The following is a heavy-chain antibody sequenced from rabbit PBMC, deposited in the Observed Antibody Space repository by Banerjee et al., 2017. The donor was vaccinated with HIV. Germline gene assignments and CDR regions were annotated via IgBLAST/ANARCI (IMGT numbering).Heavy chain of an antibody. V-gene: IGHV1S40*01. CDR3: ARDLTGVIGWNFNL. J-gene: IGHJ4*01. D-gene: IGHD1-1*01. CDR2: IDAGSSGNN. Sequence: QSVEESGGDLVKPGGTLTLTCKASGFDFSSNAMSWVRQAPGKGLEWIACIDAGSSGNNYVANWAKGRFTISKTSSTTVTLQMTSLTAADTATYFCARDLTGVIGWNFNLWGPGTLVTVS. CDR1: GFDFSSNA.